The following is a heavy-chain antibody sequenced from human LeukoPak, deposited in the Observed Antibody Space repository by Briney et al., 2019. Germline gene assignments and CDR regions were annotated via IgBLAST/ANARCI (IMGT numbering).Heavy chain of an antibody. CDR2: IKQDGSEK. CDR1: GFTFTRNW. CDR3: AIAEAYSGTF. V-gene: IGHV3-7*01. D-gene: IGHD1-26*01. J-gene: IGHJ4*02. Sequence: GGSLRLSCAASGFTFTRNWMSWVRQTPGRGLEWVAHIKQDGSEKYYVDSVEGRFTISRDNARNSLSLQMNSLRAEDTAVYYCAIAEAYSGTFWGQGTQVTVSS.